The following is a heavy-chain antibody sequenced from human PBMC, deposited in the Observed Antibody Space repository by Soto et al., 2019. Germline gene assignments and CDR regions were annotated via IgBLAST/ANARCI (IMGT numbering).Heavy chain of an antibody. CDR2: IWYDGSNK. CDR1: GFTFSSYG. CDR3: ARVATPYYDSSGYPIDY. V-gene: IGHV3-33*01. Sequence: GGSLRLSCAASGFTFSSYGMHWVRQAPGRGLEWVAVIWYDGSNKYYADSVKGRFTISRDNSKNTLYLQMNSLRAEDTAVYYCARVATPYYDSSGYPIDYWGQGTLVTVSS. D-gene: IGHD3-22*01. J-gene: IGHJ4*02.